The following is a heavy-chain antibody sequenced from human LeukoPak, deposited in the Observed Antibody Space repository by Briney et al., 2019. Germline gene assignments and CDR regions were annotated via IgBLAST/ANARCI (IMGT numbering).Heavy chain of an antibody. D-gene: IGHD3-3*01. Sequence: SGPTLVNPTQTLTLTCTFSGFSLSTSGVGVGWIRQPPGKALEWLALIYWDDDKRYSPSLKSRLTITKDTSKNQVVLTMTNMDPVDTATYYCAHSIVSGGTIFGVVRWAFDIWGQGTMVTVSS. CDR1: GFSLSTSGVG. CDR3: AHSIVSGGTIFGVVRWAFDI. J-gene: IGHJ3*02. CDR2: IYWDDDK. V-gene: IGHV2-5*02.